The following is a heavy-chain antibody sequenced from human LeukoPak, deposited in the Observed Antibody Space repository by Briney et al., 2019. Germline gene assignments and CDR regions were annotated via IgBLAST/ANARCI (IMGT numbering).Heavy chain of an antibody. V-gene: IGHV3-21*01. D-gene: IGHD1-26*01. CDR1: GFTFSSYS. CDR3: AMATRWELGRAYDY. CDR2: ISSSSSYI. Sequence: GGSLRLSCAASGFTFSSYSMNWVRKAPGKGLEWVSSISSSSSYIYYADSVKGRFTISRDNAKNSLYLQMNSLRAEDTAVYYCAMATRWELGRAYDYWGQGTLVTVSS. J-gene: IGHJ4*02.